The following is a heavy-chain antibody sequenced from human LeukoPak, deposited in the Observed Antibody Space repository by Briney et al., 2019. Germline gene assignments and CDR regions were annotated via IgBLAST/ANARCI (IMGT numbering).Heavy chain of an antibody. CDR3: ARDRGPGPTLTDY. CDR2: IWYDGSNI. Sequence: GGSLRLSCAASEFTFSNYAMYWLRQAPAKGLEWVAIIWYDGSNIYYADSVKGRFTISRDNAKNSLFLPMNSLRAEDTAVYYCARDRGPGPTLTDYWGQGTLVTVSS. J-gene: IGHJ4*02. D-gene: IGHD3-10*01. CDR1: EFTFSNYA. V-gene: IGHV3-33*01.